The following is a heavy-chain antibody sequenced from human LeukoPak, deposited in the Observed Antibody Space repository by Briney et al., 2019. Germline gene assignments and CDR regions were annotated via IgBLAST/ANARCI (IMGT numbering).Heavy chain of an antibody. J-gene: IGHJ4*02. CDR1: GYTFTSYY. V-gene: IGHV1-46*01. Sequence: ASVKVSCKASGYTFTSYYMHWVRQAPAQGLEWMGIINPSGGSTSYAQKFQGGLTMTRDTSTSTVYMELSSLRSEDTDGYYCARVRALGQSDYWGQGTLVTVSS. CDR2: INPSGGST. CDR3: ARVRALGQSDY. D-gene: IGHD4-17*01.